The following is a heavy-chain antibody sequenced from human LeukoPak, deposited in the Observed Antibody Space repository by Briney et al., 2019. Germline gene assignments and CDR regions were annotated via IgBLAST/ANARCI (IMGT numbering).Heavy chain of an antibody. J-gene: IGHJ5*02. Sequence: PSETLSLTCAVSGDSISTYYWSWFRQPAGKGLEWIGRIYTSGNPIYNPSLKSRVTMSVDTSKNQFSLKLSSVTAADTAVYYCARDFRAVAAGEINWFDPWGQGTLVTVSS. V-gene: IGHV4-4*07. D-gene: IGHD6-19*01. CDR2: IYTSGNP. CDR1: GDSISTYY. CDR3: ARDFRAVAAGEINWFDP.